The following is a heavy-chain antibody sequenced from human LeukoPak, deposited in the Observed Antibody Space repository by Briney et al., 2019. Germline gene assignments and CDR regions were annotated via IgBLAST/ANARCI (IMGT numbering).Heavy chain of an antibody. CDR3: ARTEGNWFDP. J-gene: IGHJ5*02. D-gene: IGHD1-1*01. CDR2: ISASGGST. V-gene: IGHV3-23*01. Sequence: PGGSLRLSCAASGFTFSSYAMSWVRQAPGKGLEWVSAISASGGSTYYADSMKGRFTISRDNSKNTLYLQMNSLRTEDTAVYYCARTEGNWFDPWGQGTLVTVSS. CDR1: GFTFSSYA.